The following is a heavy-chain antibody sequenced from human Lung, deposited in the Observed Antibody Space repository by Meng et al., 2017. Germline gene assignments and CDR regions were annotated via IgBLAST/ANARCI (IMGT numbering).Heavy chain of an antibody. CDR3: ARGPTTMAHDFDY. CDR1: GGSFSDYY. Sequence: QVQLQKWGAGLLSPSETLSLTCVVSGGSFSDYYWSWIRQPPGKGLEWIGEINHSGSTNYNPSLESRATISVDTSQNNLSLKLSSVTAADSAVYYCARGPTTMAHDFDYWGQGTLVTVSS. V-gene: IGHV4-34*01. CDR2: INHSGST. D-gene: IGHD4-11*01. J-gene: IGHJ4*02.